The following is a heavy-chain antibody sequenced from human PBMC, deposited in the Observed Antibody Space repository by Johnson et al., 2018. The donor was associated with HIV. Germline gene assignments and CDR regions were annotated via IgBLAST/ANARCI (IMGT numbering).Heavy chain of an antibody. Sequence: QVQLVESGGGVVQPGRSLRLSCAASGFTFSSYTIHWVRQAPGKGLEWVAVMSYDGISEYNADSVKGRLTISRDNSKNTLYLQMNRLRADDTAVYYCARGLGLQQIDIWGQGTMVTVSS. CDR1: GFTFSSYT. CDR3: ARGLGLQQIDI. CDR2: MSYDGISE. D-gene: IGHD3-16*01. J-gene: IGHJ3*02. V-gene: IGHV3-30*04.